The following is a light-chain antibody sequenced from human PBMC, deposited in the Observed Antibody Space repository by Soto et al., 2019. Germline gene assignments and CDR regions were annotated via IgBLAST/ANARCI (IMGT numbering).Light chain of an antibody. Sequence: NFMLTQPHSVSESPGKTVIISCTRSSGSIASNYVQWYQQRPGSSPTTVIYEDNQRPSGVPERFSGSIDSSSNSASLTISGLETEDDADYYCQSYDATNQVFGGGTQLTVL. CDR1: SGSIASNY. CDR2: EDN. CDR3: QSYDATNQV. V-gene: IGLV6-57*01. J-gene: IGLJ3*02.